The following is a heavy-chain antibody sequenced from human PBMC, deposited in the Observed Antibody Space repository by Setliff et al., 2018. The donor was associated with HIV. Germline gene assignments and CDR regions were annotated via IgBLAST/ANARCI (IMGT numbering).Heavy chain of an antibody. CDR1: GSIFMEHY. D-gene: IGHD6-6*01. V-gene: IGHV1-2*06. J-gene: IGHJ4*01. CDR3: ARGPRTSESIDL. CDR2: IDPQTGDT. Sequence: EASVKVSCKSSGSIFMEHYIHWVRQAPGQGFEWMGRIDPQTGDTVLSQNFQETASLSAQVSVATAYLQLFYLTSGDTATYYCARGPRTSESIDLWGPGTLVTVSS.